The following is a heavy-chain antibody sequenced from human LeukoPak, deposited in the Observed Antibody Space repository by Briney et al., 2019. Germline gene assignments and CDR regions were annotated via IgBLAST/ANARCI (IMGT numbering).Heavy chain of an antibody. J-gene: IGHJ5*02. CDR1: GYTFTNYG. V-gene: IGHV1-18*01. CDR2: ISAFNDNT. CDR3: ARDLLTDSVFYASGPPWFDP. D-gene: IGHD3-10*01. Sequence: GASVKVSCKASGYTFTNYGVTWVRQAPGQGLEWMGWISAFNDNTDYAQKFQGRVTLTTDKSTSTAYMEMRSLRSDDTAVYYCARDLLTDSVFYASGPPWFDPWGQGTLVTVSS.